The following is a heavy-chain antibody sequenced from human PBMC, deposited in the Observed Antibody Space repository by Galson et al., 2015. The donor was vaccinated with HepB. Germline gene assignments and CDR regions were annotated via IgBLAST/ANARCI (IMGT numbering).Heavy chain of an antibody. CDR2: ISYDGNNK. V-gene: IGHV3-30*03. D-gene: IGHD2-15*01. J-gene: IGHJ6*02. CDR3: ARRPSYCSGGPCPYYYYGMDV. CDR1: GFTFSAHG. Sequence: SLRLSCAASGFTFSAHGMHWVRQAPGKGLEWVAVISYDGNNKFYADSVKGRFSISRDSSKNTLYLQMNSLRTEDTAVYYCARRPSYCSGGPCPYYYYGMDVWGQGTTVTVSS.